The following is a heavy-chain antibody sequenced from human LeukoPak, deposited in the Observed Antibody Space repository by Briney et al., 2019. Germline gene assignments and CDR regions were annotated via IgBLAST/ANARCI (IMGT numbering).Heavy chain of an antibody. CDR3: AKGIYSSGWSYFDY. Sequence: PRGSLRLACAAAGFTFSNSAMSWVRQAPGKGMGWGPTLSGSRITTYYADSVKGRFTISRDNSNNTLYLQMNSLRAEDTVVYYSAKGIYSSGWSYFDYWGHGTLVPVSS. V-gene: IGHV3-23*01. J-gene: IGHJ4*01. CDR2: LSGSRITT. CDR1: GFTFSNSA. D-gene: IGHD6-19*01.